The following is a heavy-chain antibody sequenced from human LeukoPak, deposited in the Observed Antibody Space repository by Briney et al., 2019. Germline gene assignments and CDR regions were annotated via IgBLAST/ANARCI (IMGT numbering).Heavy chain of an antibody. D-gene: IGHD3-10*01. J-gene: IGHJ3*02. CDR2: ISYDGSNK. CDR3: AKDYYGSGRPFDI. CDR1: GFTFSSYG. V-gene: IGHV3-30*18. Sequence: GRSLRLSCAASGFTFSSYGMHWVRQAPGKGLEWVAVISYDGSNKYYADFVKGRFTISRDNSKNTLYLQMNSLRAEDTAVYYCAKDYYGSGRPFDIWGQGTMVTVSS.